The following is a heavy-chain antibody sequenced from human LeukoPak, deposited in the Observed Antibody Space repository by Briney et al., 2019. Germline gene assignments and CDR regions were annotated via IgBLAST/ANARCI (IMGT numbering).Heavy chain of an antibody. Sequence: PGGSLRLSCTGSGFSFSNSAIHWVRQTSGKGLEWLAVISFDGSNEYYTDSVKGRFTISRDNSKNTLYLQMNSLRAEDTAVYYCAKGVTYGDYVPLDYWGQGTLVTVSS. CDR2: ISFDGSNE. V-gene: IGHV3-30*04. CDR3: AKGVTYGDYVPLDY. CDR1: GFSFSNSA. D-gene: IGHD4-17*01. J-gene: IGHJ4*02.